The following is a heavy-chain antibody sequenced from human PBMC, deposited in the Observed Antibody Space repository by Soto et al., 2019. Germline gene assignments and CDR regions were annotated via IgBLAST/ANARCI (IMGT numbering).Heavy chain of an antibody. V-gene: IGHV3-49*03. J-gene: IGHJ4*02. CDR2: IRSKGFGGAT. CDR3: ARRQYLDY. Sequence: EVQLVESGGGLVQPGRSLRLSCTGSGFTVGDYAMSWFRQAPGKGLEWVGFIRSKGFGGATEYAASVKGRFTISRDDSNSIAYLQMNSLKTEDTAVYYCARRQYLDYWGQGTLVTVSS. CDR1: GFTVGDYA.